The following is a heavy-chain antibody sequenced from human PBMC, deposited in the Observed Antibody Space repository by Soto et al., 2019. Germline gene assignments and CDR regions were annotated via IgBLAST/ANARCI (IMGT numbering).Heavy chain of an antibody. Sequence: VQLVESGGALVQPGGSLRLSCAVSGFTFTSYSMYWVRQAPGQALEWISYITTSGTIYYADSVKGRFTVSRDTAKYSLYLQMSRLKAEDTAVYYCARDQYCTYTDCHVFNYPHPWRQGTLVTVSS. CDR1: GFTFTSYS. J-gene: IGHJ5*02. CDR2: ITTSGTI. D-gene: IGHD2-8*01. CDR3: ARDQYCTYTDCHVFNYPHP. V-gene: IGHV3-48*01.